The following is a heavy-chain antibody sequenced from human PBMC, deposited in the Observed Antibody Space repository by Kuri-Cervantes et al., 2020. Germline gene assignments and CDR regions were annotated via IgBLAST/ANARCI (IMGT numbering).Heavy chain of an antibody. CDR1: GGSFSGYY. CDR3: AGGRALAAAGYYYYYYMDV. J-gene: IGHJ6*03. CDR2: INHSGST. V-gene: IGHV4-34*01. D-gene: IGHD6-13*01. Sequence: GSLRLSCAVYGGSFSGYYWSWIRQPPGKGLEWIGEINHSGSTNYNPSLKSRATISVDTSKNQFSLKLSSVTAADTAVYYCAGGRALAAAGYYYYYYMDVWGKGTTVTVSS.